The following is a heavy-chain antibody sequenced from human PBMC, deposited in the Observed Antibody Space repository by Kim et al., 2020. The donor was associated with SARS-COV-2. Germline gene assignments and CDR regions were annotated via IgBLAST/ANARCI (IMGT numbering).Heavy chain of an antibody. CDR2: LNEDGSDK. CDR3: ARDDPGAYYES. V-gene: IGHV3-7*01. D-gene: IGHD3-16*01. Sequence: GGSLRLSCAASGFTFSSHWMTWVRQAPGKGLEWVAQLNEDGSDKYYLGSVKGRFTISRDNAKNSVYLQINSLRAEDTALYYCARDDPGAYYESWGQGTLVTVTS. CDR1: GFTFSSHW. J-gene: IGHJ5*02.